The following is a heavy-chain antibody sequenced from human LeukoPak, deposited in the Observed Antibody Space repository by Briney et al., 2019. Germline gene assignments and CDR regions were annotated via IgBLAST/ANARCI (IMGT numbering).Heavy chain of an antibody. D-gene: IGHD6-19*01. V-gene: IGHV1-46*01. CDR3: ARGGYSSRWYGTPPSDFDY. Sequence: ASVKVSCKASGYTFTSYYMHCVRQAPGQGLEWMGVINPSGGNTSYAQKFQGRVTMDRDTSTSTVYMELSSLRSEDTAVYYCARGGYSSRWYGTPPSDFDYWGQRTLVADSS. CDR2: INPSGGNT. J-gene: IGHJ4*02. CDR1: GYTFTSYY.